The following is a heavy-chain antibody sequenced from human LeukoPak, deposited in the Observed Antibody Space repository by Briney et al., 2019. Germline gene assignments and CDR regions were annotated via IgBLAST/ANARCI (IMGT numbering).Heavy chain of an antibody. V-gene: IGHV4-61*02. Sequence: TLSLTCTVSGASISSTSYYWSWIRQPAGKRLEWIGRTYASGSTNYNPSLKYRVTITADTSKNQLSLKLSSVTAADTAVYYCAGAPAGSLDWLSPFDYWGQGTLVTVSS. CDR1: GASISSTSYY. CDR3: AGAPAGSLDWLSPFDY. D-gene: IGHD3/OR15-3a*01. J-gene: IGHJ4*02. CDR2: TYASGST.